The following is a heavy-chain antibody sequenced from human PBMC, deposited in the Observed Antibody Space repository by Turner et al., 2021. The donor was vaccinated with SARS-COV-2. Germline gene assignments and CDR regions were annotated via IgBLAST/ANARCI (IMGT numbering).Heavy chain of an antibody. CDR2: MTGSDGKT. CDR1: GFTSSTYG. V-gene: IGHV3-23*01. D-gene: IGHD5-18*01. Sequence: EVQLLESGGGLVQPGGSLRLSCAASGFTSSTYGVRWVRQAPGKGLEWVSGMTGSDGKTYYVDSVKGRFTISRDNSKNTLFLQMDNLRVEDTAVYYCAMDSGWTHEHWGQGTLVTVSS. CDR3: AMDSGWTHEH. J-gene: IGHJ1*01.